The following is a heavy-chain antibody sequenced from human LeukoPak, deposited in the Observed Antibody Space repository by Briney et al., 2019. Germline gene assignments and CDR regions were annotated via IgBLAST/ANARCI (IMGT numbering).Heavy chain of an antibody. CDR2: INPNSGGT. CDR3: VRRVGSGWFDS. J-gene: IGHJ5*01. D-gene: IGHD1-1*01. V-gene: IGHV1-2*02. CDR1: GYTFTGYY. Sequence: ASVKVSCKASGYTFTGYYVHWVRQAPGQGLEWMGWINPNSGGTNYAQNFQGRVTMTRDTSISTAYMELSRLTSDDTAVYYCVRRVGSGWFDSWGQGTLVTVSS.